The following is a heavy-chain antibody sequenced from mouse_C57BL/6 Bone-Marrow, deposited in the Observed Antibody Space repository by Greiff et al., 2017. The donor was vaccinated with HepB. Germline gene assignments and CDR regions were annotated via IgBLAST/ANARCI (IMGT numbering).Heavy chain of an antibody. CDR3: ARHYYGRGGYFDV. Sequence: EVQGVESGGGLVQPGGSLKLSCAASGFTFSDYYMYWVRQTPEKRLEWVAYISNGGGSTYYPDTVKGRFTISRDNAKNTLYLQMSRLKSEDTAMYYCARHYYGRGGYFDVWGTGTTVTVSS. CDR2: ISNGGGST. CDR1: GFTFSDYY. J-gene: IGHJ1*03. V-gene: IGHV5-12*01. D-gene: IGHD1-1*01.